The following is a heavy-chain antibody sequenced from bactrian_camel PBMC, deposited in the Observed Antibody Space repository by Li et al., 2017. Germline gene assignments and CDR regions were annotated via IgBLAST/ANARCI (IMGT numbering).Heavy chain of an antibody. CDR2: IDSDGIA. Sequence: HVQLVESGGGSVQAGGSLRLSCGASGSIYGDACVGWLRQAPGKEREGVAAIDSDGIASYADSVKGRFTISRDNAKNSVYLQMNSLKLRTLPCTTVRQISAHIVVAVTLHAERISKARGPRSPSP. J-gene: IGHJ4*01. V-gene: IGHV3S53*01. D-gene: IGHD2*01. CDR1: GSIYGDAC.